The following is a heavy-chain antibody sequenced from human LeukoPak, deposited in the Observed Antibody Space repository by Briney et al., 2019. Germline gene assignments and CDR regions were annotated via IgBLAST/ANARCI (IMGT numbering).Heavy chain of an antibody. CDR2: INSGGSST. CDR3: ARASGTDSTGYVQIDF. J-gene: IGHJ4*02. D-gene: IGHD3-22*01. Sequence: PGGSLRLSCAASGITFSSYWMHWVRQAPGKGLVWLSRINSGGSSTSYADSVKGRFTISRDNANNTLYLQMNSLRADDTAVYYCARASGTDSTGYVQIDFWGQGTLVAVSS. V-gene: IGHV3-74*01. CDR1: GITFSSYW.